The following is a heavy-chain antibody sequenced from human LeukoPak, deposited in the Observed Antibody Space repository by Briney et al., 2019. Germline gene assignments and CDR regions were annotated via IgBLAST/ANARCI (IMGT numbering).Heavy chain of an antibody. D-gene: IGHD6-13*01. Sequence: GGSLRLSCAASGFTFSSYSMNWVRQAPGKGLEWVSSISSSSSYIYYADSVKGRFTISRDNAKNSLYLQMNSVRAEDTAVYYCARWGYSNLPVGILASDAFDIWGQGTMVTVSS. CDR3: ARWGYSNLPVGILASDAFDI. CDR1: GFTFSSYS. CDR2: ISSSSSYI. J-gene: IGHJ3*02. V-gene: IGHV3-21*01.